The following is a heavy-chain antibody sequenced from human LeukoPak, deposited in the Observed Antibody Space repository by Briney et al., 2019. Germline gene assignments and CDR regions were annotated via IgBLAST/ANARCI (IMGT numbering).Heavy chain of an antibody. CDR3: ARKMRGYCSGGSCYWGAFDI. D-gene: IGHD2-15*01. CDR2: IIPIFGTA. CDR1: GGTFSSYA. J-gene: IGHJ3*02. Sequence: ASVKVSCKASGGTFSSYAISWVRQAPGQGLEWMGGIIPIFGTANYAQKFQGRVTITADKSTSTAYMELSSLRSEDTAVYYCARKMRGYCSGGSCYWGAFDIWGQGTMVTVPS. V-gene: IGHV1-69*06.